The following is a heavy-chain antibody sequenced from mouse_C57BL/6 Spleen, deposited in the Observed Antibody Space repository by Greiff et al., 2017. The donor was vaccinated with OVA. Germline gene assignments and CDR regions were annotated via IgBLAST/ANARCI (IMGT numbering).Heavy chain of an antibody. CDR1: GYTFTDYY. D-gene: IGHD2-5*01. Sequence: EVQLQQSGPELVKPGASVKISCKASGYTFTDYYMNWVKQSHGKSLEWIGDINPNNGGTSYNQKFKGKATLTVDKSSSTAYMELRSLSSEDSAVYNCARKSYYSKYYYAMDYWGQGTSVTVSS. V-gene: IGHV1-26*01. CDR2: INPNNGGT. CDR3: ARKSYYSKYYYAMDY. J-gene: IGHJ4*01.